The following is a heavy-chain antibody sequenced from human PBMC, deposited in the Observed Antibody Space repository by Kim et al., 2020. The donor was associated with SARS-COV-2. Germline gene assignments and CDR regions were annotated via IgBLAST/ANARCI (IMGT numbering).Heavy chain of an antibody. V-gene: IGHV4-34*01. Sequence: SETLSLTCAVYGGSFSGYYWSWIRQPPGKGLEWIGEINHSGSTNYNPSLKSRVTISVDTSKNQFSLKLSSVTAADTAVYYCARYIAVAGTDYWGQGTLVTVSS. J-gene: IGHJ4*02. CDR1: GGSFSGYY. D-gene: IGHD6-19*01. CDR3: ARYIAVAGTDY. CDR2: INHSGST.